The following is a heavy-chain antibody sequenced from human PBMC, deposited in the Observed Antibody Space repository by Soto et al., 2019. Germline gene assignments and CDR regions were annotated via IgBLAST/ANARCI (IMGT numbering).Heavy chain of an antibody. CDR3: ARSYSSDAFDI. V-gene: IGHV3-66*01. J-gene: IGHJ3*02. CDR1: GFTVSSNY. Sequence: GGSLRLSCAASGFTVSSNYMSWVRQAPGKGLEWVSVIYSGGSTYYADSVKGRFTISRDNSKNTLYLQMNSLRAEDTAVYYCARSYSSDAFDIWGQGTMVTVSS. CDR2: IYSGGST. D-gene: IGHD6-13*01.